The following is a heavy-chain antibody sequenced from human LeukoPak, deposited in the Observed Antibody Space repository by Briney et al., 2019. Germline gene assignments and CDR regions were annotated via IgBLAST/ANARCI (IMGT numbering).Heavy chain of an antibody. D-gene: IGHD2-15*01. CDR3: ARDFVDRCAFDI. J-gene: IGHJ3*02. Sequence: GGSLRLSCEASGFTFNRYSMNWVRQAPGKGLEWVASISTSSSYIYYADSVKGRFTISRNNAKNSLYLQMNSLRAGDTAVYYCARDFVDRCAFDIWGQGTMVTVSS. CDR2: ISTSSSYI. V-gene: IGHV3-21*06. CDR1: GFTFNRYS.